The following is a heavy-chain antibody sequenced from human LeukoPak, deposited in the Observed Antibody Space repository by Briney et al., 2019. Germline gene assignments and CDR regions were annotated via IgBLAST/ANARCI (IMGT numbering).Heavy chain of an antibody. CDR2: IYPGDSDT. V-gene: IGHV5-51*01. D-gene: IGHD3-10*01. CDR1: GYSFADYW. Sequence: GESLKISCKASGYSFADYWIGWVRQMPGKGLEWMGIIYPGDSDTRYSPSFQGQVTISADKSISTAYLQWSSLRASDTAIYYCARADQLRWFGDPRRPYYYGLDVWGQGTTVTVSS. CDR3: ARADQLRWFGDPRRPYYYGLDV. J-gene: IGHJ6*02.